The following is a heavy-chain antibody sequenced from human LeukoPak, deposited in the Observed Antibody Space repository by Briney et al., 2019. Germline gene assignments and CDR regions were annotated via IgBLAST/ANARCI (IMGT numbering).Heavy chain of an antibody. CDR1: GGSFSDSY. CDR2: INHSGST. V-gene: IGHV4-34*01. D-gene: IGHD5-24*01. Sequence: PSETLSLTCAVYGGSFSDSYWSWIRQPPGKGLEWIGEINHSGSTNYNPSLKSRVTMSVDTSKNQFSLKLSSVTAADTAVYYCARDRPRRWLPAHNWFDPWGQGTLVTVSS. J-gene: IGHJ5*02. CDR3: ARDRPRRWLPAHNWFDP.